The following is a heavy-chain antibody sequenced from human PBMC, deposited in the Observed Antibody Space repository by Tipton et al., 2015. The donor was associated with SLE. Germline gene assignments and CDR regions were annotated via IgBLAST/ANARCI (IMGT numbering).Heavy chain of an antibody. Sequence: TLSLTCTVSGGSISSGSYYWSWIRQPAGKRLEWIGRIYTSGSTNYNPSLKSRVTISVDTSKNQFSLRLSSVTAADTAVYYCARGVAGYFHFCYMDVWAKGTTVTIS. CDR1: GGSISSGSYY. V-gene: IGHV4-61*02. CDR2: IYTSGST. CDR3: ARGVAGYFHFCYMDV. J-gene: IGHJ6*03.